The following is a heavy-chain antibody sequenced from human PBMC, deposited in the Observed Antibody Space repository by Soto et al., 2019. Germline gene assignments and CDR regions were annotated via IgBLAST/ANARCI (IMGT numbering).Heavy chain of an antibody. J-gene: IGHJ4*02. Sequence: SETLALACAVSGCSISSGGYYWGWIRQHPGKGLEWIGYIYYSGSTYYNPSLKSRVTISVDTSKNQFSLKLSSVTAADTAVYYCARGRGYYTGELDYWGQGTLVPVSS. CDR1: GCSISSGGYY. D-gene: IGHD3-22*01. CDR2: IYYSGST. CDR3: ARGRGYYTGELDY. V-gene: IGHV4-31*11.